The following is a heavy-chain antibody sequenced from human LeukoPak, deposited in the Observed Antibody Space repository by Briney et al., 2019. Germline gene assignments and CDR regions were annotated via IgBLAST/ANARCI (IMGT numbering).Heavy chain of an antibody. D-gene: IGHD3-10*01. V-gene: IGHV4-31*03. CDR2: IYDSGST. Sequence: SETLSLTCTVSGGSISSGGYYWTWIRQHPGKGLEWIGYIYDSGSTYYNPSLKSRLTLSIDTSYNQFSLELTSVTAADTAVYYCARGGRGSGSDYSYFDLWGCGTLVTVSS. CDR3: ARGGRGSGSDYSYFDL. J-gene: IGHJ2*01. CDR1: GGSISSGGYY.